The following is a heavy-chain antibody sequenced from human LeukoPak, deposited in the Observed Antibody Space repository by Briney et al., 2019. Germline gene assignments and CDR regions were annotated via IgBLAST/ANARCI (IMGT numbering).Heavy chain of an antibody. D-gene: IGHD6-13*01. CDR1: GGSISSYY. CDR3: ARGVAAAGTLAGGLYNWFDP. Sequence: PSETLSLTCTVSGGSISSYYWTWIRQPPGKGLEWIGYIYYTGSTYYNPSLKSRITISVDTSKNQFSLKLSSVTAADTAVYYCARGVAAAGTLAGGLYNWFDPWGQGTLVTVSS. CDR2: IYYTGST. J-gene: IGHJ5*02. V-gene: IGHV4-59*08.